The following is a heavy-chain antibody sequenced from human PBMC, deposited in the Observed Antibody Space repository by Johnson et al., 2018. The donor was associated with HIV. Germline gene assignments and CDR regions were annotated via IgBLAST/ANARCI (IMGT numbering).Heavy chain of an antibody. CDR3: ARGGGTYAFDI. Sequence: QLVESGGGLVQPGGSLRLSCAASGFTFSSYWMHWVRQAPGKGLVWVSGISWNSGSIGYADSVKGRFTISRDNSKNTLYLQMNSLRAEDTAVYYCARGGGTYAFDIWGQGTMVTVSS. J-gene: IGHJ3*02. CDR2: ISWNSGSI. V-gene: IGHV3-74*01. CDR1: GFTFSSYW. D-gene: IGHD1-26*01.